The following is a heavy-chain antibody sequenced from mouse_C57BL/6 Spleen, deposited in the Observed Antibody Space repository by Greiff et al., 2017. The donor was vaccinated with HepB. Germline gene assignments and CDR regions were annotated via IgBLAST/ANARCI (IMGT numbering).Heavy chain of an antibody. J-gene: IGHJ3*01. CDR2: ISYDGSN. CDR1: GYSITSGYY. Sequence: EVKLQESGPGLVKPSQSLSLTCSVTGYSITSGYYWNWIRQFPGNKLEWMGYISYDGSNNYNPSLKNRISITRDPSKNQFFLKLNSVTTEDTATYYCAIYSNYVRAWFAYWGQGTLVTVSA. CDR3: AIYSNYVRAWFAY. D-gene: IGHD2-5*01. V-gene: IGHV3-6*01.